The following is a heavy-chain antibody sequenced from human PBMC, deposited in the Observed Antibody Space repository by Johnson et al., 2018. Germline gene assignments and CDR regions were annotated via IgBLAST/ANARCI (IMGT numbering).Heavy chain of an antibody. CDR3: AKDGRMLRYVDWAVIFQH. CDR1: GFTFSSYG. V-gene: IGHV3-30*18. CDR2: ISYDGTNK. D-gene: IGHD3-9*01. Sequence: QVQLVESGGGVVQPGRSLRLSCAASGFTFSSYGMHWVRQAPGKGLEWVAVISYDGTNKYYADSVKGRFTISRDNSKNTRYLQRNSLRAEDTAVYNCAKDGRMLRYVDWAVIFQHWGQGTLGTVSS. J-gene: IGHJ1*01.